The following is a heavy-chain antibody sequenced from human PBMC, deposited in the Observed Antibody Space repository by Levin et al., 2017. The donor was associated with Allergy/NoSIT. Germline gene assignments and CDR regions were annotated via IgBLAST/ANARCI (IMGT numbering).Heavy chain of an antibody. CDR1: GFTFSSYA. CDR2: VSYDGSNK. D-gene: IGHD2-2*01. CDR3: ARERIVPYWYFER. Sequence: GESLKISCAASGFTFSSYAMHWVRQAPGKGLEWVAVVSYDGSNKYYADSVKGRFTISRDNSKNTLYLQMNSLRAEDTAVYYCARERIVPYWYFERWGRGTLVTVSS. V-gene: IGHV3-30*04. J-gene: IGHJ2*01.